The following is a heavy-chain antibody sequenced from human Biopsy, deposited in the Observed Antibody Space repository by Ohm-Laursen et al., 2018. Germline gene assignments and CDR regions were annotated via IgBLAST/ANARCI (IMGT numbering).Heavy chain of an antibody. CDR1: GNTFATYH. CDR3: ARAGVGSDGTDSYYYGMDV. J-gene: IGHJ6*02. CDR2: ISPSGATT. Sequence: ASVKASCKASGNTFATYHIHWVRQAPGQGLEWMGVISPSGATTSFSQKFQGRITMTRDTSTGTVYMDLNSLGSEDTAVYYWARAGVGSDGTDSYYYGMDVWGPGTTVTVSS. D-gene: IGHD5-24*01. V-gene: IGHV1-46*01.